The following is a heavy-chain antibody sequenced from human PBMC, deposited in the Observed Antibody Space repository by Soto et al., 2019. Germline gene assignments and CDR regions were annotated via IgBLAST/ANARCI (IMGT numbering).Heavy chain of an antibody. D-gene: IGHD2-15*01. CDR1: GFTFSNAW. CDR2: IRSGGNNYAT. V-gene: IGHV3-73*01. CDR3: TRLLLAGFDP. Sequence: EVQLVESGGGLVKPGGSLRLSCAASGFTFSNAWMSWVRQASGKGLEWVGRIRSGGNNYATAYAASVKGRFTVSRDDSRNTAYLQMNSLKIDDTAVYYCTRLLLAGFDPWGQGTLVTVSS. J-gene: IGHJ5*02.